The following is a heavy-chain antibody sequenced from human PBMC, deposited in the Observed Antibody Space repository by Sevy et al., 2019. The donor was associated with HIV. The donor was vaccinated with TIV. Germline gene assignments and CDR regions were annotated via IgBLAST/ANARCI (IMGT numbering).Heavy chain of an antibody. J-gene: IGHJ6*03. D-gene: IGHD2-2*01. Sequence: GESLKISCKASGYTFTSYGISWVRQAPGQGLEWMGWISAYNGNTNYAQKLQGRVTMTTDTSTSTAYMELRSLRSDDTAVYYCARSPSSYCSSTSCYYYYYYYMDVWGKGTTVTVSS. CDR1: GYTFTSYG. CDR3: ARSPSSYCSSTSCYYYYYYYMDV. CDR2: ISAYNGNT. V-gene: IGHV1-18*01.